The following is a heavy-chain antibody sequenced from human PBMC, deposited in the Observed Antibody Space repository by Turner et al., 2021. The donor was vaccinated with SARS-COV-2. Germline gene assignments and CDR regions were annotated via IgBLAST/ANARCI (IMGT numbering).Heavy chain of an antibody. J-gene: IGHJ4*02. Sequence: QVQLVESGGGVVQPGRSLRLSCAAPGFPFSRYGMHWVRQAPGKGLEWVAVIWYDGSNKFYADSLRGRFTISRDNSKNTLYLQMNSLRAEDTAVYYCARDDLDPDYGFHFDYWGQGTLVTVSS. D-gene: IGHD4-17*01. CDR2: IWYDGSNK. V-gene: IGHV3-33*01. CDR3: ARDDLDPDYGFHFDY. CDR1: GFPFSRYG.